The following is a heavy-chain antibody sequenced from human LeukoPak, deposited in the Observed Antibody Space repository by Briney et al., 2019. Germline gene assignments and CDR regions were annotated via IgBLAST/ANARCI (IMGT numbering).Heavy chain of an antibody. CDR3: ARDIVVVPAAIPHYYYYYGMDV. V-gene: IGHV4-34*01. CDR2: INHSGST. J-gene: IGHJ6*02. Sequence: SETLSPTCAVYGGSFSGYYWSWIRQPPGEGLEWIGEINHSGSTNYNPSLKSRVTISVDTSKNQFSLKLSSVTAADTAVYYCARDIVVVPAAIPHYYYYYGMDVWGQGTTVTVSS. D-gene: IGHD2-2*01. CDR1: GGSFSGYY.